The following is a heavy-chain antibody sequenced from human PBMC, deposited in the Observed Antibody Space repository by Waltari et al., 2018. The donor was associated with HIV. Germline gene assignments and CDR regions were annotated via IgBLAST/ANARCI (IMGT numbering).Heavy chain of an antibody. V-gene: IGHV3-30*18. CDR1: GFTFSSYG. Sequence: QVQLVESGGGVVQPGRSLRLSCAASGFTFSSYGMHWVRQAPGKGLEWVAVISYDGSNKYYADSVKGRFTISRDNSKHTLYLQMNSLRAEDTAVYYCAKVRLVVVITYYLDYWGQGTLVTVSS. J-gene: IGHJ4*02. CDR3: AKVRLVVVITYYLDY. CDR2: ISYDGSNK. D-gene: IGHD3-22*01.